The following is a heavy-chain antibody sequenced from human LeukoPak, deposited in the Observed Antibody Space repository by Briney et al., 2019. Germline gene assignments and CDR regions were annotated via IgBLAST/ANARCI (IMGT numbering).Heavy chain of an antibody. CDR2: MNPNSGNT. D-gene: IGHD6-13*01. CDR3: ARDAAAGTRNSFDY. V-gene: IGHV1-8*01. CDR1: GYTFTSYD. Sequence: GASVKVSCKASGYTFTSYDINWVRQATGQGLEWMGWMNPNSGNTGYAQKFQGRVTITRNTSISTAYMELSSLRSEDTAVYYCARDAAAGTRNSFDYWGQGTLVTVSS. J-gene: IGHJ4*02.